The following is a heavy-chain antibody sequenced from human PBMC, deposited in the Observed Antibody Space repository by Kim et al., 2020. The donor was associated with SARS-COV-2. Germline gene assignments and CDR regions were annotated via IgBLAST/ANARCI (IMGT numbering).Heavy chain of an antibody. CDR3: TTVPFIVGATTS. V-gene: IGHV3-15*01. J-gene: IGHJ5*02. Sequence: GGSLRLSCAASGFTFSNTWMSWVRQAPGKGLEWVGRIKSKTDGGTTDYAAPVKGRFTISRDDSKNTLYLQMNSLKTEDTAVYYCTTVPFIVGATTSWGQGTLVTVSS. CDR1: GFTFSNTW. CDR2: IKSKTDGGTT. D-gene: IGHD1-26*01.